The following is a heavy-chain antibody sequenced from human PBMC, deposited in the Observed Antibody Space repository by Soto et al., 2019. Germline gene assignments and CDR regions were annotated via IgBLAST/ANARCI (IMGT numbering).Heavy chain of an antibody. CDR3: ARDPTLEVVIPTYFDY. CDR1: GYTFTSYY. V-gene: IGHV1-46*01. J-gene: IGHJ4*01. CDR2: INPSGGST. D-gene: IGHD3-22*01. Sequence: ASVKVSCKASGYTFTSYYMHWVRQAPGQGLEWMGIINPSGGSTSYAQKFQGRVTMTRDTSTSTVYMELSSLRSEDTAVYYCARDPTLEVVIPTYFDYWGQGTLVTVSS.